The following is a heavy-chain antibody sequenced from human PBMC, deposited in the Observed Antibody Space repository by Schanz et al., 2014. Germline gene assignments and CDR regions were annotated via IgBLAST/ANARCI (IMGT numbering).Heavy chain of an antibody. CDR2: IYSGIGA. V-gene: IGHV3-66*01. CDR1: GFTVSSNH. D-gene: IGHD3-10*01. J-gene: IGHJ4*02. Sequence: EGQLAESGGGLVQPGGSLRLSCAVSGFTVSSNHMSWVRQAPGKGLEWVSVIYSGIGAYYADSVKDRFTVPRDNSKNTVYLQMNRLRAGDTAVYYCARVPYGSGSYWDYWGQGTLVTVSS. CDR3: ARVPYGSGSYWDY.